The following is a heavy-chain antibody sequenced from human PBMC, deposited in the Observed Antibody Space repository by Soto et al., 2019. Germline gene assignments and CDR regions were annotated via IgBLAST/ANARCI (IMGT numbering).Heavy chain of an antibody. J-gene: IGHJ4*02. V-gene: IGHV4-34*01. CDR3: GRLEGLATISYYFDY. CDR1: GGSFSGYY. D-gene: IGHD6-19*01. Sequence: SETLSLTCAVYGGSFSGYYWSWIRQPPGKGLEWIGGVYYSGGTYYNPSLESRVTISVDKSKNQFSLKLMSLSAADTAVYYCGRLEGLATISYYFDYWGQGALVTVSS. CDR2: VYYSGGT.